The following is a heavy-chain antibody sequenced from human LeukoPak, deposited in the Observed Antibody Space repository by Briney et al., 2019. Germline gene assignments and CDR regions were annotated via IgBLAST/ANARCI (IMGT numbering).Heavy chain of an antibody. V-gene: IGHV1-69*02. Sequence: GASVKVSCKASGGTFSSYTISWVRQAPGRGLEWMGRIIPILGIANYAQKFQGRVTITAAKSTSTAYMELSSLRSEDTAVYYCARLAEYYGTDVWGQGTTVTVSS. CDR2: IIPILGIA. CDR3: ARLAEYYGTDV. D-gene: IGHD3-3*02. J-gene: IGHJ6*02. CDR1: GGTFSSYT.